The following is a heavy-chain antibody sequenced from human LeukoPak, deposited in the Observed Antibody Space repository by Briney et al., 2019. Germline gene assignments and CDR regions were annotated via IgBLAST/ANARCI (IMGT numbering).Heavy chain of an antibody. D-gene: IGHD4-17*01. CDR1: GGTYSSYA. V-gene: IGHV1-69*04. Sequence: ASVKVSCKASGGTYSSYAISWVRQAPGQGLEWMGRIIPTLGTANYAQKFQGRVTITADKSTSTAYMELSSLRSEDTAVYYCARDDYGDYLLSPDAFDIWGQGTMVTVSS. CDR3: ARDDYGDYLLSPDAFDI. CDR2: IIPTLGTA. J-gene: IGHJ3*02.